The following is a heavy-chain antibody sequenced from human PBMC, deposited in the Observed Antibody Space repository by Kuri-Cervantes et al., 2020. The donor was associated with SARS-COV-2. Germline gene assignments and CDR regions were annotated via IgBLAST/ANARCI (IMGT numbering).Heavy chain of an antibody. D-gene: IGHD3-9*01. J-gene: IGHJ4*02. CDR2: ISSSSSTI. CDR3: ARTYYDILPGYYHFDY. CDR1: CITFSSYS. V-gene: IGHV3-48*02. Sequence: GESLKTSWSASCITFSSYSMNWVRHAPGKGLEWVSYISSSSSTISYADYVKGRFTISRDNAKNSLYLQMNSLRDEDAAVYYCARTYYDILPGYYHFDYWGQGTLVTVSS.